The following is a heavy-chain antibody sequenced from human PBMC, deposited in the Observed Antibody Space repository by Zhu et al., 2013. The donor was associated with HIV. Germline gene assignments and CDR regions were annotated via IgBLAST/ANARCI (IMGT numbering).Heavy chain of an antibody. V-gene: IGHV1-46*01. J-gene: IGHJ5*02. Sequence: QVQLVQSGAEVKKPGASVKVSCKASGYTFTSYYMHWVRQAPGQGLEWMGIINPSGGSTSYAQKFQGRVTMTRDTSTSTVYMELSSLRSDDTAVYYCARDRSPRWFDPWGQGTLVTVSS. CDR2: INPSGGST. CDR1: GYTFTSYY. CDR3: ARDRSPRWFDP. D-gene: IGHD3-10*01.